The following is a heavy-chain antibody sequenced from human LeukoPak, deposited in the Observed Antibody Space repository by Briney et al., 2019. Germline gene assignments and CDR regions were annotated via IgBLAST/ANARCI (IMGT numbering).Heavy chain of an antibody. Sequence: SVKVSCKASGGTFSSYAISWVRQAPGQGLEWMGRIIPILGIANYAQKFQGRVTITADKSTSTAYMELSSLRSEDTAVYYCARVGTIRGIVVVDDAFDIWGQGTMVTVSS. CDR1: GGTFSSYA. CDR2: IIPILGIA. J-gene: IGHJ3*02. CDR3: ARVGTIRGIVVVDDAFDI. D-gene: IGHD3-22*01. V-gene: IGHV1-69*04.